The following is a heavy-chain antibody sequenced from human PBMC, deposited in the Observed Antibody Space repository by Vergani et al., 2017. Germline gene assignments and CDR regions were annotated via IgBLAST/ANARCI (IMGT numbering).Heavy chain of an antibody. CDR2: ISGSGGST. Sequence: EVQLLESGGGLVQPGGSLRLSCAASGFTFSSYAMSWVRQAPGKGLEWVSAISGSGGSTYYADSVKGRFTISRDNSKNTLYLQMNSLRAEDTAVYYCAKPPIGAELLPLQYFQHWGQGTLVTVSS. CDR1: GFTFSSYA. CDR3: AKPPIGAELLPLQYFQH. V-gene: IGHV3-23*01. J-gene: IGHJ1*01. D-gene: IGHD1-26*01.